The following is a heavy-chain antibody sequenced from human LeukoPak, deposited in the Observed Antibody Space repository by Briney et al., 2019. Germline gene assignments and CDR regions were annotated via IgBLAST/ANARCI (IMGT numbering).Heavy chain of an antibody. Sequence: SETLSLTCAVYGGSFSGYYWSWIRQPPGKGLEWIGEINHSGSTNYNPSLKSRVTISVDTSKNQFSLKLSSVTAADTAVYYCARDSYDFWSGYYTLGWFDPWGQGTLVTVSS. D-gene: IGHD3-3*01. V-gene: IGHV4-34*01. CDR3: ARDSYDFWSGYYTLGWFDP. J-gene: IGHJ5*02. CDR2: INHSGST. CDR1: GGSFSGYY.